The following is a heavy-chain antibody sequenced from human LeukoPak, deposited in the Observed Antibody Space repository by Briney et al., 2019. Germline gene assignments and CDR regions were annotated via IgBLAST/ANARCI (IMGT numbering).Heavy chain of an antibody. J-gene: IGHJ4*02. CDR2: ISYDGSNK. D-gene: IGHD1-14*01. CDR3: ASEVNRDY. V-gene: IGHV3-30*04. Sequence: GRSLRLSCAASGFTFSSYAMPWVRQAPGKGLEWVAVISYDGSNKYYADSVKGRFTISRDNFKNTLYLQMNSLRAEDTAVYYCASEVNRDYWGQGTLVTVSS. CDR1: GFTFSSYA.